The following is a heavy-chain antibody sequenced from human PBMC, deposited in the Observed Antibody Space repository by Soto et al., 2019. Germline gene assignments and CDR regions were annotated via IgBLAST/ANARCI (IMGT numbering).Heavy chain of an antibody. J-gene: IGHJ3*02. V-gene: IGHV4-30-2*01. D-gene: IGHD3-16*02. CDR2: IYHSGST. CDR3: ARDNRDDYVWGSYRYAFDT. CDR1: GGSISSGGYF. Sequence: SETLSLTCAVSGGSISSGGYFWSWIRQPPGKGLEWIGYIYHSGSTYYNPSLKSRVSISVDRSKNQFSLKLSSVTAADTAVYYCARDNRDDYVWGSYRYAFDTWGQGTMVTVSS.